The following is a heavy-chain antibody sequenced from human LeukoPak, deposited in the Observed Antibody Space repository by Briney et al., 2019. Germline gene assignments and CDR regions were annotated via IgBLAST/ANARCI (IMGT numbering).Heavy chain of an antibody. V-gene: IGHV3-23*01. CDR2: ISGSGAST. J-gene: IGHJ4*02. CDR3: AKRHSDYFFDY. Sequence: PGGSLRLPCAGSGFTFSSYAMNWVRQAPGKGLEWVSGISGSGASTYYADSVKGRFTISRDNSKNTLYLQMNILRAEDTAVYYCAKRHSDYFFDYWGQGTLVTVSS. D-gene: IGHD4-11*01. CDR1: GFTFSSYA.